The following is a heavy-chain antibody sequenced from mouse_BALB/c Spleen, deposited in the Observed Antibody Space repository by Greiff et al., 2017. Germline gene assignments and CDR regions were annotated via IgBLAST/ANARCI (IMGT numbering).Heavy chain of an antibody. D-gene: IGHD2-1*01. CDR1: GFTFSDYY. CDR3: ARAGNYDYYAMDY. J-gene: IGHJ4*01. Sequence: VQLKESGGGLVKPGGSLKLSCAASGFTFSDYYMYWVRQTPEKRLEWVATISDGGSYTYYPDSVKGRFTISRDNAKNNLYLQMSSLKSEDTAMYYCARAGNYDYYAMDYWGQGTSVTVSS. V-gene: IGHV5-4*02. CDR2: ISDGGSYT.